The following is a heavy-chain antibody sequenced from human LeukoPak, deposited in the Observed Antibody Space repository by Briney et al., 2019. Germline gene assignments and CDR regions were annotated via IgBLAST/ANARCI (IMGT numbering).Heavy chain of an antibody. D-gene: IGHD2-21*02. Sequence: GGSLRLSCTTSGFTYGDYAISWVRQAPGKGLEWVGLIRSKAYGGTAEYAASLKGRFIISRDDSKSIAYLQMNSLKIEDTAVYYCSRDKMVVTGYLPDYWGQGTLVTVSS. CDR1: GFTYGDYA. V-gene: IGHV3-49*04. CDR2: IRSKAYGGTA. J-gene: IGHJ4*02. CDR3: SRDKMVVTGYLPDY.